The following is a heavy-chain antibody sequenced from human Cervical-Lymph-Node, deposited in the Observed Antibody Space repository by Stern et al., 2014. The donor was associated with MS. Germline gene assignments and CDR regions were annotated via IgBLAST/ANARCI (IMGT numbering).Heavy chain of an antibody. J-gene: IGHJ4*02. CDR3: ATVFEH. CDR2: INNEGTGT. Sequence: VQLVEYGGGLVQPGGSLRLSCTVSGFTLSSNWMHWVRQVPGKGLVWVSRINNEGTGTSYADFVEGRFTISRDDAKNTVYLQMNSLRAEDTGVYYCATVFEHWGQGTPVTVSS. V-gene: IGHV3-74*01. D-gene: IGHD4-17*01. CDR1: GFTLSSNW.